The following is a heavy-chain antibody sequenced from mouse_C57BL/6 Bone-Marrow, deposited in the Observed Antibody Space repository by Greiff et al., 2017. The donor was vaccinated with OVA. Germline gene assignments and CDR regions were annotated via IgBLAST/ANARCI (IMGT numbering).Heavy chain of an antibody. D-gene: IGHD1-1*01. J-gene: IGHJ4*01. Sequence: VKLQESGAELARPGASVKLSCKASGYTFTSYGISWVKQRTGQGLEWIGEIYPRSGSTYYNEKFKGKATLTADKSSSTAYMELRSLTSEDSAVYFCIMNYYGTSYWGQGTSVTVSS. CDR2: IYPRSGST. CDR3: IMNYYGTSY. CDR1: GYTFTSYG. V-gene: IGHV1-81*01.